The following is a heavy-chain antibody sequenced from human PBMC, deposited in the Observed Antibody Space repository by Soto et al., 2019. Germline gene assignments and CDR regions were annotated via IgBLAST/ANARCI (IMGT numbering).Heavy chain of an antibody. J-gene: IGHJ4*02. V-gene: IGHV3-74*03. CDR2: INRDGSMT. D-gene: IGHD5-18*01. CDR3: ARAFGYSSGYGIDY. CDR1: GFTFSRYW. Sequence: GGSLRLSCAASGFTFSRYWMYWVRQVPGKGLEWVSRINRDGSMTTYADSVKGRFSVSRDNAKNTLYLEMNNLRAEDTVVYYCARAFGYSSGYGIDYGGLGTLLTIYS.